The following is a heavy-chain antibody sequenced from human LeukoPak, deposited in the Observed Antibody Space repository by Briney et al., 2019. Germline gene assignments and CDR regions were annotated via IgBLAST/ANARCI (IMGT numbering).Heavy chain of an antibody. V-gene: IGHV3-7*01. CDR2: IKEDGSEK. J-gene: IGHJ4*02. D-gene: IGHD3-16*01. CDR1: GFTFSSYW. Sequence: LTGGSLRLSCAASGFTFSSYWMSWVRQAPGKGLEWVANIKEDGSEKHYVDSVKGRFTISRDNAKNSLYLQMNSLRAEDTAVYYCARGVLGDHFYCWGQDTLVTVSS. CDR3: ARGVLGDHFYC.